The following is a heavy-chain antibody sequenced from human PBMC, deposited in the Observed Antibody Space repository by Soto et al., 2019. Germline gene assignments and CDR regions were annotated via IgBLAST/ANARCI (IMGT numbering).Heavy chain of an antibody. D-gene: IGHD3-22*01. V-gene: IGHV1-18*01. Sequence: ASVKVSCKASGDTFSTFSFTWVRQAPGQGPEWMGWVSAYNGATYLAQKVQDRLTVTTETSTGTAYMELRSLRSDDTAVYYCARAFYDSSGYPPLYFDYWGQGTLVTVSS. CDR1: GDTFSTFS. CDR2: VSAYNGAT. CDR3: ARAFYDSSGYPPLYFDY. J-gene: IGHJ4*02.